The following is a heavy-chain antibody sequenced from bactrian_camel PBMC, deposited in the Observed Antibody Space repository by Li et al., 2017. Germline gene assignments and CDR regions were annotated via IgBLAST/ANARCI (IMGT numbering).Heavy chain of an antibody. CDR2: LYVNGGDT. J-gene: IGHJ4*01. Sequence: HVQLVESGGGSVQTGGSLRLSCVASASAYSSDCMGWFRQVPGEDREGFASLYVNGGDTYVADDVKGRFTVSKDNAKTTLYLQMNSLKSEDTALYYCGTRYPGSWYRTYWARGPRSPSP. CDR1: ASAYSSDC. D-gene: IGHD6*01. V-gene: IGHV3S1*01.